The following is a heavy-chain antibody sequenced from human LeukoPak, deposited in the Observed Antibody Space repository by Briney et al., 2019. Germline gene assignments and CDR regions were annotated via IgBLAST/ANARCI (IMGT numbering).Heavy chain of an antibody. D-gene: IGHD2-15*01. CDR1: VFTFSSYA. CDR3: ASLDGTATYYYYGMDV. Sequence: GGSLRLSCAASVFTFSSYAISLVRQAPGQGLEWMGRIIPILGIANYAQKFQGRVTITADKSTSTAYMELSSLRSEDTAVYYCASLDGTATYYYYGMDVWGQGTTVTVSS. CDR2: IIPILGIA. V-gene: IGHV1-69*04. J-gene: IGHJ6*02.